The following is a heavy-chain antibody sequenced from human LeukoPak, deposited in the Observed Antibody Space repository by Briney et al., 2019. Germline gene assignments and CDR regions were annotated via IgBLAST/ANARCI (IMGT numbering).Heavy chain of an antibody. D-gene: IGHD2-21*01. V-gene: IGHV4-38-2*02. J-gene: IGHJ6*03. CDR2: IYHSGST. Sequence: SETLSLTCTVSGYSISSGYFWGWIRQPPGKGLECIGTIYHSGSTYYNPPLKSRVTISVDTSQNQFSLRLKSVTAADTAVYYCAREHTAYYMDVWGKGTTVTVSS. CDR1: GYSISSGYF. CDR3: AREHTAYYMDV.